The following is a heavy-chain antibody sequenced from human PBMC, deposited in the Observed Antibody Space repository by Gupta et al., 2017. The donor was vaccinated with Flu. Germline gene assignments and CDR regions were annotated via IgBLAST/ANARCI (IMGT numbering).Heavy chain of an antibody. J-gene: IGHJ4*02. D-gene: IGHD2-15*01. V-gene: IGHV3-48*01. Sequence: VRQAPGKGLEWVSCISTTSATKYYAAALKGRFTISRDTAKNSRYLQMNSLKAEDTAVYYCATSCSGGNCLDYWGQGTLVTVSS. CDR3: ATSCSGGNCLDY. CDR2: ISTTSATK.